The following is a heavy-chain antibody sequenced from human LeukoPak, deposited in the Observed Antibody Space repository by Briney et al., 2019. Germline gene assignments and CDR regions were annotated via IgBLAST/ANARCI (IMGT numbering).Heavy chain of an antibody. V-gene: IGHV3-21*01. CDR2: ISSSSSYI. Sequence: KTGGSLRLSCAASGFTFSSYSMNWVRQAPGKGLEWVSSISSSSSYIYYADSVKGRFTISRDNAKNSLYLQMNSLRAEDTAVYYCARGLVYGGNSGWFDPWGQGTLVTVSS. CDR3: ARGLVYGGNSGWFDP. D-gene: IGHD4-23*01. CDR1: GFTFSSYS. J-gene: IGHJ5*02.